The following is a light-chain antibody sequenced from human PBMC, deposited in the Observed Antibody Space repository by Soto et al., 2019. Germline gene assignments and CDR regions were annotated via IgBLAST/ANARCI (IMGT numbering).Light chain of an antibody. Sequence: EIVLTQSPGTLSLSPGERATLSCRASQSVSSSYLGWYQQKPGQAPRLLIYGASNTATGIPDRFSGSGFGTDFTLTISRLEPEDFAMYYCQQYGSSPWTFGQGTKVEIK. V-gene: IGKV3-20*01. CDR1: QSVSSSY. CDR3: QQYGSSPWT. CDR2: GAS. J-gene: IGKJ1*01.